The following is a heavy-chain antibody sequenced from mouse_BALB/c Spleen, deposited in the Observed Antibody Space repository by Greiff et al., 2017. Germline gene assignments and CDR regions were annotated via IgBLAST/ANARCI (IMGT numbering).Heavy chain of an antibody. CDR3: ARSRGSAMDY. J-gene: IGHJ4*01. CDR2: ISSGSSTI. V-gene: IGHV5-17*02. CDR1: GFTFSSFG. Sequence: DVMLVESGGGLVQPGGSRKLSCAASGFTFSSFGMHWVRQAPEKGLEWVAYISSGSSTIYYADTVKGRFTISRDNPKNTLFLQMTSLRSEDTAMYYCARSRGSAMDYWGQGTSVTVSS.